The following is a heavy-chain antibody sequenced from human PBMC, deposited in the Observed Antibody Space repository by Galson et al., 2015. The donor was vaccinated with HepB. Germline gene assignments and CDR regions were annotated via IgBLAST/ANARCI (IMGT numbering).Heavy chain of an antibody. D-gene: IGHD1-26*01. CDR2: ISGNNGDT. Sequence: SVKVSCKASGYTFTSYGVSWVRQAPGQGLEWMGWISGNNGDTNYAQKLRGRVTVTTDTSTSTAYMELRSLRSDDTAVYYCARGGGSSARGMDVWGQGTTVTVSS. CDR3: ARGGGSSARGMDV. V-gene: IGHV1-18*04. CDR1: GYTFTSYG. J-gene: IGHJ6*02.